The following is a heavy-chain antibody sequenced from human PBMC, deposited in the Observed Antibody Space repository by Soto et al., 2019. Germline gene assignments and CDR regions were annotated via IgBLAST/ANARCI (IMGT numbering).Heavy chain of an antibody. V-gene: IGHV4-34*01. Sequence: PSETLSLTCAVYGGSFSGYYWSWIRQPPGKGLEWIGEINHSGSTNYNPSLKSRVTISVDTSKNQFSLKLSSVTAADTAVYYCARGFRRWLQSLYYFDYWGQGPLVTVSS. J-gene: IGHJ4*02. D-gene: IGHD5-12*01. CDR3: ARGFRRWLQSLYYFDY. CDR1: GGSFSGYY. CDR2: INHSGST.